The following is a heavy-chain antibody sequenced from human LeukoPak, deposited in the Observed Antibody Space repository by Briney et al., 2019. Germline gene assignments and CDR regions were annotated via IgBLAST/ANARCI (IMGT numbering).Heavy chain of an antibody. CDR3: AKSAHGYSSSSTVF. CDR2: ISGSGGST. J-gene: IGHJ4*02. CDR1: GFTFSSYA. Sequence: GGSLRLSCAASGFTFSSYAMSWVRQAPGKGLEWVSAISGSGGSTYYADSVKGRFAISRDNSKNTLYLQMNSLRAEDTAVYYCAKSAHGYSSSSTVFWGQGTLVTVSS. V-gene: IGHV3-23*01. D-gene: IGHD6-6*01.